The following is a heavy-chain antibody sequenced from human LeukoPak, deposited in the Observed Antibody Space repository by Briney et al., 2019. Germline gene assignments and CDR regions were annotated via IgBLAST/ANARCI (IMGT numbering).Heavy chain of an antibody. CDR1: GFTFSSYA. CDR3: AKDHVDIVATILDY. CDR2: ISGSGGST. V-gene: IGHV3-23*01. J-gene: IGHJ4*02. D-gene: IGHD5-12*01. Sequence: GGSLRLSCAASGFTFSSYAMSWVRQAPGKGLEWVSAISGSGGSTYYADSAKGRFTISRDNSKNTLYLQMNSLRAEDTAVYYCAKDHVDIVATILDYWGQGTLVTVSS.